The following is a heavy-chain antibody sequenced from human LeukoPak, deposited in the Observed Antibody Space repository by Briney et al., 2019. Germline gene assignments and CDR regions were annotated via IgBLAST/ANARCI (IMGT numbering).Heavy chain of an antibody. CDR1: GGTFSNDA. CDR3: ARSTAAAMGVDYYYMDV. J-gene: IGHJ6*03. Sequence: SVKVSCKASGGTFSNDAISWVRQAPGQGLEWMGRIIPNLGMALYAQKFKGRVTITTDESTSTAYMELSSLRSEDTAVYYCARSTAAAMGVDYYYMDVWGKGTTVTVSS. CDR2: IIPNLGMA. V-gene: IGHV1-69*04. D-gene: IGHD6-13*01.